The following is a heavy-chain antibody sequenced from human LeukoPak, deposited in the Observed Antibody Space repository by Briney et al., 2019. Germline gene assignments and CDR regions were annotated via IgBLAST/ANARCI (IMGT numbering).Heavy chain of an antibody. CDR1: GFTFSSYV. V-gene: IGHV3-23*01. J-gene: IGHJ4*02. D-gene: IGHD2-21*02. CDR2: ISGSGGST. CDR3: ARPPTYCGGDCFFDY. Sequence: GGSLRLSCAASGFTFSSYVMHWVRQAPGKGLEWVSAISGSGGSTYYADSVKGRFTISRDNSKNTLYLQMNSLRAEDTAVYYCARPPTYCGGDCFFDYWGQGTLVTVSS.